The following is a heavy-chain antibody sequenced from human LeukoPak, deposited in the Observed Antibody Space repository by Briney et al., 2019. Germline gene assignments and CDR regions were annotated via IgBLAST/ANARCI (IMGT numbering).Heavy chain of an antibody. J-gene: IGHJ4*02. Sequence: PSETLSLTCAVSGGSISSGGYSWSWIRQPPGKGLEWIGYIYHSGSTYYHPSLKSRVTISVDRSKNQFSLKLSSVTAADTAVYYCARALGPVDYWGQGTLVTVSS. CDR3: ARALGPVDY. V-gene: IGHV4-30-2*01. CDR1: GGSISSGGYS. CDR2: IYHSGST.